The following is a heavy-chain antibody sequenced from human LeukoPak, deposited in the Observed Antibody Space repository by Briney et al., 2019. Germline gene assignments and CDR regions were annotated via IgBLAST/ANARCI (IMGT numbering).Heavy chain of an antibody. V-gene: IGHV1-69*04. J-gene: IGHJ3*02. Sequence: GASVKVSCKASGGTFSSYAISWVRQAPGQGLEWMGRIIPILGIANYAQKFQGRVTITADKSTSTAYMELSSLRSEDTAVYYCARPYGSGSFDAFDIWGQGTMVTVSS. CDR1: GGTFSSYA. CDR3: ARPYGSGSFDAFDI. CDR2: IIPILGIA. D-gene: IGHD3-10*01.